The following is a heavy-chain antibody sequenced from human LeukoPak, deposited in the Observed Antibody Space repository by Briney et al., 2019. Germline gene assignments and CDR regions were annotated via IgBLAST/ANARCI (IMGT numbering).Heavy chain of an antibody. CDR3: ARDLSSYVISDDY. J-gene: IGHJ4*02. Sequence: ASVKVSCKTSGYTFSDYYMHWVRQAPGQGLEWMGGVYPKTGGTNCAREFEGRVTMTRDTSISTAYMELSRLTSDDTAVYYCARDLSSYVISDDYWGQGTLVTVSS. D-gene: IGHD3-16*01. CDR1: GYTFSDYY. CDR2: VYPKTGGT. V-gene: IGHV1-2*02.